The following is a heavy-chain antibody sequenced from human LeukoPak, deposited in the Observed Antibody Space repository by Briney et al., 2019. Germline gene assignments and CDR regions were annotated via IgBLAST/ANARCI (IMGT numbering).Heavy chain of an antibody. D-gene: IGHD3-3*01. V-gene: IGHV3-23*01. CDR1: GFTFSNYA. Sequence: GGSLRLSCAASGFTFSNYAMSWVRQAPGKGLEWVSSISNSGGTIYYADSVRGRFTISRDNSKNTMYLQMNSLRAEDTAVYYCAKVYDFWSDYPDYWGQGTLVTVSS. CDR2: ISNSGGTI. CDR3: AKVYDFWSDYPDY. J-gene: IGHJ4*02.